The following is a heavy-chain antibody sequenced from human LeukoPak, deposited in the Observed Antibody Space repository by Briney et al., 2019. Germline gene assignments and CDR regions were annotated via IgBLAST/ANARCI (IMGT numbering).Heavy chain of an antibody. Sequence: SETLSLTCTVSGGSISSSSYYWGWIRQPPGKGLEWIGSIYYSGSTYYNPSLKSRVTISVDTSKNQFSLKLGSVTAADTAVYYCARDLVGYCSSTSCLKGMDVWGQGTTVTVSS. CDR2: IYYSGST. CDR1: GGSISSSSYY. V-gene: IGHV4-39*07. J-gene: IGHJ6*02. D-gene: IGHD2-2*01. CDR3: ARDLVGYCSSTSCLKGMDV.